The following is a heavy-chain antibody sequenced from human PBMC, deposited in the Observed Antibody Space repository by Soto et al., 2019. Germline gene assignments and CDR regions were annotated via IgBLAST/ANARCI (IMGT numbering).Heavy chain of an antibody. CDR3: ARGAVTTSYYGMDV. Sequence: PSETLSLTCTVSGGSISSGDYYWSWIRQPPGKGLEWIGYIYYSGSTYYNPSLKSRVTISVDTSKNQFSLKLSSVTAADTAVYYCARGAVTTSYYGMDVWGQGTTVTVSS. D-gene: IGHD4-4*01. CDR2: IYYSGST. CDR1: GGSISSGDYY. V-gene: IGHV4-30-4*01. J-gene: IGHJ6*02.